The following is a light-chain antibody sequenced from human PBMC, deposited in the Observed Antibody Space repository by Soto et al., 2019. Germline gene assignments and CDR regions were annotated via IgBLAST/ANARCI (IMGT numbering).Light chain of an antibody. Sequence: QSVLTQPPSASGTPGQRVTISCSGSSSNIGSNTVNRYQQLPGTAPTLLIYSNNQRPSGVPVRFSGSNAGTSASLAISGLQSEDEAEYYCAAWDYSLNGVVFGGGTKLTVL. J-gene: IGLJ2*01. CDR1: SSNIGSNT. V-gene: IGLV1-44*01. CDR3: AAWDYSLNGVV. CDR2: SNN.